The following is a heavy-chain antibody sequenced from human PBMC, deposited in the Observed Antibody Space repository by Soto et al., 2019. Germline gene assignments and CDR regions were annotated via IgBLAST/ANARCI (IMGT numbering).Heavy chain of an antibody. CDR3: ARDSGYYDSSGFDY. Sequence: GGSLRLSCAASGFTFSSYGMHWVRQAPGKGLEWVAVIWYDGSNKYCADSVKGRFTISRDNSKNTLYLQMNSLRAEDTAVYYCARDSGYYDSSGFDYWGQGTLVTVSS. D-gene: IGHD3-22*01. J-gene: IGHJ4*02. CDR1: GFTFSSYG. V-gene: IGHV3-33*01. CDR2: IWYDGSNK.